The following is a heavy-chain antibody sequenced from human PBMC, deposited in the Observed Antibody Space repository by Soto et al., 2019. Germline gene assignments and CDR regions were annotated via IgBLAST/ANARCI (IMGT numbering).Heavy chain of an antibody. CDR1: VGTFSSYA. CDR2: IIPIFGTA. Sequence: SVKVSWKASVGTFSSYAISWVRQAPGQGLEWMGGIIPIFGTANYAQKFQGRVTITADESTSTAYMELSSLRSADTAVYYCALRALSKAAYFDYWGQGTLVTVSS. D-gene: IGHD6-13*01. J-gene: IGHJ4*02. CDR3: ALRALSKAAYFDY. V-gene: IGHV1-69*13.